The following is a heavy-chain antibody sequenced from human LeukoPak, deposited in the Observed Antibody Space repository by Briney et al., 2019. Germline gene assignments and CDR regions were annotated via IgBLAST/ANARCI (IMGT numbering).Heavy chain of an antibody. J-gene: IGHJ4*02. CDR2: IYPGDSDT. CDR1: GYSFTSYW. D-gene: IGHD6-19*01. Sequence: GESLKISCKGSGYSFTSYWIGWVRQMPGKGLEWMGIIYPGDSDTRYSPSFQGQVTISADKSISTAYLQWSSLKASDTAMYYCARLFGGGAGGWYSFDYWGQGTLVTVSS. V-gene: IGHV5-51*01. CDR3: ARLFGGGAGGWYSFDY.